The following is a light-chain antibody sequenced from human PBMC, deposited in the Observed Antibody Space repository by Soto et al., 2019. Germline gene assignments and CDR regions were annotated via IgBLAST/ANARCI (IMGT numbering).Light chain of an antibody. J-gene: IGKJ4*01. V-gene: IGKV3-15*01. CDR2: GAS. CDR3: QQYNSWPLT. Sequence: EIVMTQSPATLSVSPGERATLSCRASQSVGSILAWYQRKPGQAPRLLIYGASTRTTGIPATFGGSGARTEFTPTISILQSEDSTVYYCQQYNSWPLTFGGGTKVDI. CDR1: QSVGSI.